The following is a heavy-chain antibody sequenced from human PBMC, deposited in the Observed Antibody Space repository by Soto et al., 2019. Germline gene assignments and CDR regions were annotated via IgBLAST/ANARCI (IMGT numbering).Heavy chain of an antibody. CDR3: ARCPFGWYGFDY. V-gene: IGHV3-74*01. J-gene: IGHJ4*02. CDR1: GFTFSSDW. D-gene: IGHD6-19*01. CDR2: LNKDGTIA. Sequence: EVQLVESGGGLVQPGGSLRLSCAGSGFTFSSDWMHWVRQDPGKGLVWVSRLNKDGTIANYADAVKGRFTISRDNAKNTLVLQMNSLTADDAGVSYCARCPFGWYGFDYWGQGTVVTVSS.